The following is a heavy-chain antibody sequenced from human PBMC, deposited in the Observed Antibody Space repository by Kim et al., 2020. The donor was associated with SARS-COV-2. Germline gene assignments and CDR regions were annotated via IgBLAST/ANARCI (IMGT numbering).Heavy chain of an antibody. J-gene: IGHJ6*02. CDR3: AKLNPDSGYDLLGGMDV. Sequence: GGSLRLSCAASGFTFSSYAMSWVRQAPGKGLEWVSAISGSGGSTYYADSVKGRFTISRDNSKNTLYLQMNSLRAEDTAVYYCAKLNPDSGYDLLGGMDVWGQGTTLTVS. V-gene: IGHV3-23*01. D-gene: IGHD5-12*01. CDR2: ISGSGGST. CDR1: GFTFSSYA.